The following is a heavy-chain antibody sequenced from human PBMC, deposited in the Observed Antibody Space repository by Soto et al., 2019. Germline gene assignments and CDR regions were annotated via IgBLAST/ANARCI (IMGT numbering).Heavy chain of an antibody. CDR2: TYYRSRWIN. J-gene: IGHJ6*02. D-gene: IGHD6-19*01. Sequence: PSQTLSLTCAISGDSVSSNSAAWHWIRQSPSRGLEWLGRTYYRSRWINDYAVSVKSRITVAPDTPKNQFSLQLNSVTPEDTAVYFCARQNSIGWSYYYVMDVWGQRTTVTVSS. CDR1: GDSVSSNSAA. V-gene: IGHV6-1*01. CDR3: ARQNSIGWSYYYVMDV.